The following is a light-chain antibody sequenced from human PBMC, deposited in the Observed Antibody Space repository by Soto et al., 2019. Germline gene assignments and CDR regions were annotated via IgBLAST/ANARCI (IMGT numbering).Light chain of an antibody. Sequence: DIQMTQSPSTLSASVGDRVTITCRASQSFGRWLAWYQQKPGKAPELLIYKTSTLERGVPSRFSGSGSGTEFTLTISSLQPDDFATYYCLEYKTGPGYNFGQGTRLEIK. V-gene: IGKV1-5*03. J-gene: IGKJ2*01. CDR3: LEYKTGPGYN. CDR1: QSFGRW. CDR2: KTS.